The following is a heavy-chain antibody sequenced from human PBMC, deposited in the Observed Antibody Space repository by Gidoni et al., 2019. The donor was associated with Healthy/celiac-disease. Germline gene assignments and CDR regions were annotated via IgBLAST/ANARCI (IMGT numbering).Heavy chain of an antibody. Sequence: QLQLQESGSGLVKPSQTLSLTCAVPGGPISSGGYSWSWIRQPPGKGREWIGYIYHSGSTYYNPSLKSRVTISVDRSKNQFSLKLSSVTAADTAVYYCARGLYYYDSSGYYGGYFDLWGRGTLVTVSS. CDR3: ARGLYYYDSSGYYGGYFDL. V-gene: IGHV4-30-2*01. CDR2: IYHSGST. CDR1: GGPISSGGYS. J-gene: IGHJ2*01. D-gene: IGHD3-22*01.